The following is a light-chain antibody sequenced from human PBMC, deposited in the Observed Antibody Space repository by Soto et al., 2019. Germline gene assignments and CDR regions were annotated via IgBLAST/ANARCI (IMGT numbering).Light chain of an antibody. CDR3: QQYNNWPLT. CDR1: QSVSSK. Sequence: EIVMTQSPATLSVSPGERATLSCRASQSVSSKLAWYQQKPGQAPRLLIEDASTRATGISARFSGSGSGTEFTLTISSLRSEDFAVYYCQQYNNWPLTFGGGTKVEIK. J-gene: IGKJ4*01. V-gene: IGKV3-15*01. CDR2: DAS.